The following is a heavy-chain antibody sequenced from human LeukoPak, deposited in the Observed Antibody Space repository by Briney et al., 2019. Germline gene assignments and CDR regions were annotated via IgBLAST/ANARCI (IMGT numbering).Heavy chain of an antibody. J-gene: IGHJ4*02. V-gene: IGHV4-4*07. CDR3: ARESGSGSYLLTAIGY. Sequence: SETLSLTCTVSGGSISDYYWSWIRQPAGKGLEWIGRIYISGNTNYNPSLKSRVTMSVDTSKNQFSLNLSSVTAADTAVYYCARESGSGSYLLTAIGYWGQGTLVTVSS. CDR1: GGSISDYY. D-gene: IGHD3-10*01. CDR2: IYISGNT.